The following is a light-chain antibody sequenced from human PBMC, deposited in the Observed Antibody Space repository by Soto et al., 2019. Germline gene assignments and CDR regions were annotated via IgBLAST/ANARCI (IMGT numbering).Light chain of an antibody. CDR2: KVS. CDR1: QSVANW. Sequence: DIQMTQSPSTLSASVGDRVTITCRASQSVANWLAWFQQKAGKPPKLLIYKVSTLESGVPSRFSGSGSGTKCTSANSGLQRDEFETYYCQKYHANPCTFGHGTKVEIK. CDR3: QKYHANPCT. J-gene: IGKJ1*01. V-gene: IGKV1-5*03.